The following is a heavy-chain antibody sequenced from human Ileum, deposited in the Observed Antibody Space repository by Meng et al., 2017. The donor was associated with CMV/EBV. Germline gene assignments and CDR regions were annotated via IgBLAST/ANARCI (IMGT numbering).Heavy chain of an antibody. CDR3: ATWREPTFFDP. D-gene: IGHD1-14*01. CDR1: GFTFSATD. J-gene: IGHJ5*02. CDR2: IRSRPDSNAT. V-gene: IGHV3-73*01. Sequence: GESLKISCVASGFTFSATDMHWVRQASGKGLEWVGRIRSRPDSNATAYSASITGRFIITRDDSKNTAYLQMNSLKTEDTAVYYCATWREPTFFDPRGQGTLVTVAS.